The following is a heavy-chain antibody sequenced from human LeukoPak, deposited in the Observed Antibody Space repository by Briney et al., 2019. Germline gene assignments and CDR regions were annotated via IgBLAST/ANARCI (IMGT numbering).Heavy chain of an antibody. CDR1: GYTFTSYD. Sequence: GASVKVSCKASGYTFTSYDINWVHQATGQGLEWMGWMNPNSGNTGYAQKFQGRVTMTRNTSISTAYMELSSLRSEDTAVYYCARGVEYYYGSGSYDNWGRGTLVTVSS. D-gene: IGHD3-10*01. CDR2: MNPNSGNT. CDR3: ARGVEYYYGSGSYDN. J-gene: IGHJ4*02. V-gene: IGHV1-8*01.